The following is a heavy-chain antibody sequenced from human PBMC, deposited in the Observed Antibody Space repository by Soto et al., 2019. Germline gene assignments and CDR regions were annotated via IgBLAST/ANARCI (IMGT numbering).Heavy chain of an antibody. J-gene: IGHJ4*02. D-gene: IGHD3-10*01. Sequence: QVQLQESGPGLVKPSETLSLTCTVSGDSISSHYWSWIRQPPGKGLEWIGFGSTKYNPPLKSRISISLDTSKNQFSLNLTSVTAADTAVYYCARVSTSTSGSYYTLDYWGQGTLVTVSS. CDR2: FGST. CDR3: ARVSTSTSGSYYTLDY. V-gene: IGHV4-59*11. CDR1: GDSISSHY.